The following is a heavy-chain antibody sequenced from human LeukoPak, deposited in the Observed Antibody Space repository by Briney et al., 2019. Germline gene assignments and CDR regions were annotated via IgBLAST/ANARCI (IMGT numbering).Heavy chain of an antibody. CDR1: GFTVSSNY. V-gene: IGHV3-53*01. Sequence: GGSLRLSCAASGFTVSSNYMSWVRQAPGKGLEWVSVIYSGGSTYYADSVKGRFTISRDNSKNTLYLQMNSLRAEDTAVYYCARVIFSSSWYRWVYFDYWGQGTLVTVSS. CDR2: IYSGGST. D-gene: IGHD6-13*01. CDR3: ARVIFSSSWYRWVYFDY. J-gene: IGHJ4*02.